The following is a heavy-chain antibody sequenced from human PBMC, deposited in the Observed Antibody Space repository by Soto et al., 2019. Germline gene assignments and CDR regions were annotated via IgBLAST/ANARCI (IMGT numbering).Heavy chain of an antibody. J-gene: IGHJ4*02. CDR1: GFTFSSYA. CDR3: AREYPSIAALDY. Sequence: GGSLRLSCAASGFTFSSYAMSWVRQAPGKGLEWVSVISGSGGNTFYADSVRGRFTISRDNSKNTLYLQVNSLRAEDTAVYYCAREYPSIAALDYWGQGTLVTVSS. D-gene: IGHD6-6*01. CDR2: ISGSGGNT. V-gene: IGHV3-23*01.